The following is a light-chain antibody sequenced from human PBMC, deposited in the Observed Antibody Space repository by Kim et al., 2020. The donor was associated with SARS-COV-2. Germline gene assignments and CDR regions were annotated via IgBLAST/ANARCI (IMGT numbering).Light chain of an antibody. V-gene: IGKV1-39*01. J-gene: IGKJ3*01. CDR3: KQSYTTPFT. Sequence: DIQMTQSPSSLSASVGDRVTITCRTTQSISSHLNWYQQKPGRAPKLLISAASTLQGGVPSRFSGSGSETDFTLTISSLQPAYCASYFGKQSYTTPFTFGHGTKLDLQ. CDR2: AAS. CDR1: QSISSH.